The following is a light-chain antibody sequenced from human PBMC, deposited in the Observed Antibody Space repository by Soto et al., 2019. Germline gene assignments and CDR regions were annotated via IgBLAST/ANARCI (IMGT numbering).Light chain of an antibody. Sequence: QSALTQPASVSGSPGQSITMSCSGTSEYVGGYNYVSWYQHHPGKAPKLLIYEVTNRPSGLSDRFSGSKSGNTASLTISGLQAEDEADYYCSSYTSSNTLVFGTGTKVTVL. CDR3: SSYTSSNTLV. CDR2: EVT. J-gene: IGLJ1*01. CDR1: SEYVGGYNY. V-gene: IGLV2-14*01.